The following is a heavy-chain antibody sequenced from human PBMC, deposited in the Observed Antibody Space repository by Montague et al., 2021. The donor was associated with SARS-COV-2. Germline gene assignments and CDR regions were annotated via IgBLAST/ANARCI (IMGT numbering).Heavy chain of an antibody. Sequence: SETLSLTCTVSGGSITSYFWNWIRQPPGKGLEWIGFIHHTGSTDSHPSLRSRLIMSVDTSKNQLSLTLSSVTAADTAVYYCATSIAGAAHVDHWGQGALVAVSS. CDR2: IHHTGST. CDR1: GGSITSYF. CDR3: ATSIAGAAHVDH. V-gene: IGHV4-59*13. J-gene: IGHJ4*02. D-gene: IGHD6-19*01.